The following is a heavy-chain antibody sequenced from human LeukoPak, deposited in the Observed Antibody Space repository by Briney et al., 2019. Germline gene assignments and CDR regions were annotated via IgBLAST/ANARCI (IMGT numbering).Heavy chain of an antibody. V-gene: IGHV3-64*01. CDR3: ARENYYESSISSDY. CDR2: ISSNGGST. J-gene: IGHJ4*02. CDR1: GFTFSSYA. D-gene: IGHD3-22*01. Sequence: GGSLRLSCAASGFTFSSYAMPWIRQAPGKGLEYVSAISSNGGSTYYANSVKGRFTISRDNAKNALYLQMNSLRAEDTAVYYCARENYYESSISSDYWGQGTLVTVSS.